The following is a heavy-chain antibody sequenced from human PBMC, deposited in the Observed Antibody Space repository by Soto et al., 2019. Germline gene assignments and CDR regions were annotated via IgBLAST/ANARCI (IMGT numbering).Heavy chain of an antibody. CDR2: ISGGAGST. CDR3: AKAISFRIVRSPFGY. V-gene: IGHV3-23*01. CDR1: GFTFSNYA. Sequence: EVQLLESGGGLVQPGGSLRLSCAASGFTFSNYAMSWVRQAPGKGLEWVSSISGGAGSTYFADSVKGRFTISRDNSKGTLLLQMNSLRGDDTAVYYCAKAISFRIVRSPFGYWGQGTLVTVSS. J-gene: IGHJ4*02. D-gene: IGHD3-16*01.